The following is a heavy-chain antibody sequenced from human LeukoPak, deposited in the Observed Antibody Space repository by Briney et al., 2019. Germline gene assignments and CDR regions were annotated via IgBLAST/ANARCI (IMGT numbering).Heavy chain of an antibody. D-gene: IGHD3-22*01. J-gene: IGHJ4*02. CDR1: GEAFSGYS. CDR3: ARRSLYYYDSSGFDY. V-gene: IGHV4-34*01. Sequence: KPSETLSLTCAVYGEAFSGYSWSWIRQPPGKGLEWIGEINHGGSTNYNPSLKSRVTISVDTSKNQFSLKLSSVTAADTAVYYCARRSLYYYDSSGFDYWGQGTLVTVSS. CDR2: INHGGST.